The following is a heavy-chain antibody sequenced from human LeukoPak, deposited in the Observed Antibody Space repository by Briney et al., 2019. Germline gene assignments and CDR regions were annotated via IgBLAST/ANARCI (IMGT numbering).Heavy chain of an antibody. J-gene: IGHJ4*02. CDR3: TKGDCSGDNCYGTDY. CDR2: LRSDGNSN. CDR1: GFTFSSYG. V-gene: IGHV3-30*02. Sequence: GGSLRLSCAASGFTFSSYGMHWVRQAPGKGLEWVAFLRSDGNSNYYVHSVKGRFTISRDTSKNTLYLQMSSLRPEDTAIYYCTKGDCSGDNCYGTDYWGQGTLVTVSS. D-gene: IGHD2-15*01.